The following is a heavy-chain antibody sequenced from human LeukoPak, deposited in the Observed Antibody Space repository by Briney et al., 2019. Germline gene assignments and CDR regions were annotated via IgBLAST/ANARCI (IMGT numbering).Heavy chain of an antibody. CDR2: ITASGGTT. CDR3: AKDYSGTYYRSADY. J-gene: IGHJ4*02. V-gene: IGHV3-23*01. Sequence: GGSLRLSCAASGFTFSGYAMSWVRQAPGKGLEWVSTITASGGTTFYADSVKGRFTISRDNSKNTLYLQMNSLRAGDTAVYYCAKDYSGTYYRSADYWGQGTLVTVSS. CDR1: GFTFSGYA. D-gene: IGHD1-26*01.